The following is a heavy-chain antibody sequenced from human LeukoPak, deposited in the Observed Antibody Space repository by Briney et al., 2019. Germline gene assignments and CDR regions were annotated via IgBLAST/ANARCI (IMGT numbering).Heavy chain of an antibody. CDR3: ARVPRYYDSSGLPDY. CDR2: INWNGGST. V-gene: IGHV3-20*01. Sequence: PGGSLRLSCAASGFTFDDYGMSWVRQAPGKGLEWVSGINWNGGSTGYADSVKGRFTISRDNAKNSLYLQMNSLRAEDTALYHCARVPRYYDSSGLPDYWGQGTLVTVSS. CDR1: GFTFDDYG. J-gene: IGHJ4*02. D-gene: IGHD3-22*01.